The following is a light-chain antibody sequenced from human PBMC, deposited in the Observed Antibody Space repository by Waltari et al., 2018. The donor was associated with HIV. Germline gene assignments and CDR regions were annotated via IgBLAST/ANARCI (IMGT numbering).Light chain of an antibody. V-gene: IGLV2-14*03. J-gene: IGLJ3*02. CDR2: SVS. CDR1: RGDIGDYNY. CDR3: SSYTSNNTWV. Sequence: QSALTQPASVSGSLGQSITISCTGTRGDIGDYNYVSWYQQHPGEVPKVLIFSVSMRPSGVSSRFSGSKACNTASLTLSGLQAEDEADYYCSSYTSNNTWVFGGGTKLTVL.